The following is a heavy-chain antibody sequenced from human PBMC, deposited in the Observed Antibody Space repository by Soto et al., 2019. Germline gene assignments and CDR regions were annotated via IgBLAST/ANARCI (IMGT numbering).Heavy chain of an antibody. V-gene: IGHV3-30-3*01. CDR1: GFTFSSYA. D-gene: IGHD2-15*01. CDR2: ISYDGSNK. Sequence: QVQLVESGGGVVQPGRSLRLSCAASGFTFSSYAMHWVRQAPGKGLEWVAVISYDGSNKYYADSVKGRFTISRDNSKNTLYLQMNSLRAEDTAVYYCARGGSIVVVVAAPGYYGMDVWGQGTTVTVSS. J-gene: IGHJ6*02. CDR3: ARGGSIVVVVAAPGYYGMDV.